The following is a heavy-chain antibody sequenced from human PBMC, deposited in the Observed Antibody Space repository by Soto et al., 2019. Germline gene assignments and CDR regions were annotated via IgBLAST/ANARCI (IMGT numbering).Heavy chain of an antibody. CDR3: ARLTPGIAAAGTGGNWFDP. D-gene: IGHD6-13*01. CDR1: GFTFTNYG. J-gene: IGHJ5*02. V-gene: IGHV1-18*01. Sequence: QVQLVQSGVEVKKPGASVKVSCKASGFTFTNYGFSWVRQAPGQGLEWLGWISAHNGNTQYTQKVQGRVTMTTDTSTSTAYMELRSLRSDDTAVYYCARLTPGIAAAGTGGNWFDPWGQGTLVTVSS. CDR2: ISAHNGNT.